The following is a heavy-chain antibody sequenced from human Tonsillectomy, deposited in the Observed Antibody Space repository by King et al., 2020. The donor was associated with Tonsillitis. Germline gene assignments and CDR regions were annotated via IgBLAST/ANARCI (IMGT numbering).Heavy chain of an antibody. J-gene: IGHJ5*02. D-gene: IGHD3-3*01. Sequence: VQLVESGAEVKKPGASVKVSCKASGYTFTGYYMHWVRQAPGQGLEWMGWINPNSGGTNYAQKFQGRVTMTRDTSISTAYMELSRLRSDDTAVYYCARSTETYYDFWSGYAPFDPWGQGTLVTVSS. V-gene: IGHV1-2*02. CDR3: ARSTETYYDFWSGYAPFDP. CDR1: GYTFTGYY. CDR2: INPNSGGT.